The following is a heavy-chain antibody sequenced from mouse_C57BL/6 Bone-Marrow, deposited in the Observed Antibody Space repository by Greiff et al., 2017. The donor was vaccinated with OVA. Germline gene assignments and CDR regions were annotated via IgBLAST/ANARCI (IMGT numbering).Heavy chain of an antibody. V-gene: IGHV1-55*01. CDR3: ARGYAGKRSFDY. CDR2: IYPGSGST. Sequence: VQLQQPGAELVKPGASVKMSCKASGYTFTSYWITWVKQRPGQGLEWIGDIYPGSGSTNYHEKFKSKATLTVDTSSSTAYMQLSSRTSEDSAGYTCARGYAGKRSFDYWGQGTTLTVSS. J-gene: IGHJ2*01. D-gene: IGHD2-14*01. CDR1: GYTFTSYW.